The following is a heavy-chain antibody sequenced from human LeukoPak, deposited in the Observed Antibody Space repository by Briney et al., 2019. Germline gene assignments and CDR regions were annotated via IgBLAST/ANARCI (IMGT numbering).Heavy chain of an antibody. CDR3: ARDWVGEN. D-gene: IGHD3-16*01. J-gene: IGHJ4*02. CDR1: GGSISSGSYY. Sequence: SQTLSLTCTVSGGSISSGSYYWSWIRQPAGKGLEWIGRIYTSGSTNYNPSLKSRVNISVDTSKNQFSLRLNSVTAADTAVYYCARDWVGENWGQGTLVTVSS. CDR2: IYTSGST. V-gene: IGHV4-61*02.